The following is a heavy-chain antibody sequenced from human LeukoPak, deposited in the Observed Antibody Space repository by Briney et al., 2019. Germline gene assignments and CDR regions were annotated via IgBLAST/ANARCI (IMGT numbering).Heavy chain of an antibody. CDR2: ISTSSGYT. Sequence: GGSLRLSCTASGFTFSDSYMNWIRQAPGKGPEWISLISTSSGYTDYADSVKGRFTISRDNAKNSLYLQINSLRAEDTAVYYCARGSGSGWPLDRWGQGALVTVSS. CDR3: ARGSGSGWPLDR. J-gene: IGHJ5*02. D-gene: IGHD6-19*01. CDR1: GFTFSDSY. V-gene: IGHV3-11*05.